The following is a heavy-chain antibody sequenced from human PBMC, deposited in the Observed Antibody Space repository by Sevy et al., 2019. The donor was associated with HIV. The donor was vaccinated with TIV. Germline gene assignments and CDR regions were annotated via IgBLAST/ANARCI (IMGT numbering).Heavy chain of an antibody. CDR3: ARADCGGDCYGGAFDI. J-gene: IGHJ3*02. CDR1: GFTFSSYW. V-gene: IGHV3-7*03. CDR2: IKQDGSEK. D-gene: IGHD2-21*01. Sequence: GGSLRLSCAASGFTFSSYWMSWVRQAPGKGLEWVANIKQDGSEKYYVDSVKGRFTISRDNAKNSLYLQMNSLRAEDTAVYYWARADCGGDCYGGAFDIWGQGTMVTVSS.